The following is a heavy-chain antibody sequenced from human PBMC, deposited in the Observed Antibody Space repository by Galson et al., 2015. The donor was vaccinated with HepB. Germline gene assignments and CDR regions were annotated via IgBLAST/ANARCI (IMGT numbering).Heavy chain of an antibody. J-gene: IGHJ4*02. V-gene: IGHV3-15*01. CDR1: GFTFSNAW. D-gene: IGHD3-22*01. CDR3: TTTDYYDSSGYPDY. Sequence: LRLSCAASGFTFSNAWMSWVRQAPGKGLEWVGRIKSKTDGGTTDYAAPVKGRFTISRDDSKNTLYLQMNSLKTEDTAVYYCTTTDYYDSSGYPDYWGQGTLVTVSS. CDR2: IKSKTDGGTT.